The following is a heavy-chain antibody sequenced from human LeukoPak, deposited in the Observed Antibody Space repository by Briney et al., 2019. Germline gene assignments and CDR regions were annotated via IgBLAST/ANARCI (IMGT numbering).Heavy chain of an antibody. CDR1: GFTFSSYS. CDR2: IYYSGST. V-gene: IGHV4-34*01. D-gene: IGHD3-10*01. Sequence: GSLRLSCAASGFTFSSYSMNWVRQPPGKGLEWIANIYYSGSTYYNPSLKSRVTISVDTSKNQFSLKLSSVTAADTAVYYCARGLEYGSGSYAYFDYWGQGTLVTVSS. J-gene: IGHJ4*02. CDR3: ARGLEYGSGSYAYFDY.